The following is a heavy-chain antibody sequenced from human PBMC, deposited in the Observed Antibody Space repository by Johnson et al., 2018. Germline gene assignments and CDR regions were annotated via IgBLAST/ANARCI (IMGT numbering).Heavy chain of an antibody. CDR3: AKGHRVGSSYPEYFQH. J-gene: IGHJ1*01. D-gene: IGHD1-26*01. V-gene: IGHV3-23*04. Sequence: VQLVESGGGLVQPGGSLRLSCAASGFTFSSYAMSWVRQAPGKGLEWVSAISGSGGSTYYADSVRGRFTISRDNSKNTLYLQMNSLRAEDTAVYYCAKGHRVGSSYPEYFQHWGQGTLVTVSA. CDR2: ISGSGGST. CDR1: GFTFSSYA.